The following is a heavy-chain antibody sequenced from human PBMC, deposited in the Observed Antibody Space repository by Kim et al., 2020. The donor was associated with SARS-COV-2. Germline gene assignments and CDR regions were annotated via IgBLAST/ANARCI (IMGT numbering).Heavy chain of an antibody. CDR3: ARGGKIVVVVAATSYYYYGMDV. V-gene: IGHV4-31*03. Sequence: SETLSLTCTVSGGSISSGGYYWSWIRQHPGKGLEWIGYIYYSGSTYYNPSLKSRVTISVDTSKNQFSLKLSSVTAADTAVYYCARGGKIVVVVAATSYYYYGMDVWGQGTTVTVSS. CDR2: IYYSGST. CDR1: GGSISSGGYY. J-gene: IGHJ6*02. D-gene: IGHD2-15*01.